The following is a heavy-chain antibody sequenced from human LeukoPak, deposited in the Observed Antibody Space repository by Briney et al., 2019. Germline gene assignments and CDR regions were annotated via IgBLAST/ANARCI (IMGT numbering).Heavy chain of an antibody. CDR3: ARVLDQYSGWYCGEFEY. D-gene: IGHD1-26*01. CDR2: ISYDGSNK. V-gene: IGHV3-30-3*01. Sequence: PGGSLRLSCAASGFTFSSYAMHWVRQAPGKGLEWVAVISYDGSNKYYADSVKGRFTISRDNSKNTLYLQMNSLRVEDTAVYSCARVLDQYSGWYCGEFEYWGQGTLVTVPS. CDR1: GFTFSSYA. J-gene: IGHJ4*02.